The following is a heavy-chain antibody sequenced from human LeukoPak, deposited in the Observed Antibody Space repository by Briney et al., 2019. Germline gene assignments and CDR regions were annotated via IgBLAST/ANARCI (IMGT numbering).Heavy chain of an antibody. CDR3: AGASHDDYSYYYYFYMDV. CDR1: GFTFDDYG. D-gene: IGHD4-11*01. V-gene: IGHV3-74*01. J-gene: IGHJ6*03. Sequence: AGGSLRLSCAASGFTFDDYGMSWVRQAPGKGLVWVSRVNSEGSSTSYADSVKGRFTISRDNAKNTLYLQMNSLRAEDTAVYYCAGASHDDYSYYYYFYMDVWGNGTTVTVSS. CDR2: VNSEGSST.